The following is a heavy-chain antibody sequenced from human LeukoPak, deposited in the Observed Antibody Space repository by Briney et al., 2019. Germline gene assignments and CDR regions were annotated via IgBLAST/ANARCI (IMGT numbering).Heavy chain of an antibody. Sequence: SETLSLTCTVSGGSISSYYWSWIRQPAGKGLEWTGRIYTSGSTNYNASLKSRVSMSVDTSKNQFSLKLSSVTAADTAVFYCAREDSGSYREFDYWGQGTLVTVSS. J-gene: IGHJ4*02. CDR3: AREDSGSYREFDY. CDR1: GGSISSYY. V-gene: IGHV4-4*07. D-gene: IGHD1-26*01. CDR2: IYTSGST.